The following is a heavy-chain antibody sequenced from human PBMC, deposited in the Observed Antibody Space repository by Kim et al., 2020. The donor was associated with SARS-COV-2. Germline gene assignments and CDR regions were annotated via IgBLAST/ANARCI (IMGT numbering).Heavy chain of an antibody. Sequence: GGSLRLSCSASGFTFSSYAMHWVRQAPGKGLEYLSAISSNGGSTYYADSVKGRFNISRDNSKNTLYLQMSSLRAEDTAVYYCVKTPGYSSLSPGFSFDYWGQGTLVTVSS. D-gene: IGHD6-19*01. CDR3: VKTPGYSSLSPGFSFDY. CDR2: ISSNGGST. CDR1: GFTFSSYA. J-gene: IGHJ4*02. V-gene: IGHV3-64D*09.